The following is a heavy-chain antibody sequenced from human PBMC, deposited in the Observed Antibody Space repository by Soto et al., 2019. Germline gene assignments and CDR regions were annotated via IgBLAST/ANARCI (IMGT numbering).Heavy chain of an antibody. V-gene: IGHV4-31*03. J-gene: IGHJ4*02. CDR3: ARDRGSGRYFLRPFDY. CDR1: GGSISSGGYY. D-gene: IGHD1-26*01. CDR2: IYYSGST. Sequence: SETLSLTCTVSGGSISSGGYYWSWIRQHPGKGLEWIGYIYYSGSTYYNPSLKSRVTISVDTSKNQFSLKLSSVTAADTAVYYCARDRGSGRYFLRPFDYWGQGTLVTVSS.